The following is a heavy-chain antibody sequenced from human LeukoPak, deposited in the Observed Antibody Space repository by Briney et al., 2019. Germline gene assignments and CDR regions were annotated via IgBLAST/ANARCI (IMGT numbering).Heavy chain of an antibody. CDR1: GGSISSYY. V-gene: IGHV4-59*06. CDR3: ARGITMARGAFDI. D-gene: IGHD3-10*01. Sequence: SETLSLTCTVSGGSISSYYWSWIRQPPGKGLEWIGYIYYSGSTYYNPSLKSRVTISVDTSKNQFSLKLSSVTAADTAVYYCARGITMARGAFDIWGQGTMVTVSS. J-gene: IGHJ3*02. CDR2: IYYSGST.